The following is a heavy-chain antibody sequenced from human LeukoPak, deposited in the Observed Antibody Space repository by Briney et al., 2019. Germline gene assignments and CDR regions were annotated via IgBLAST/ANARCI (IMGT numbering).Heavy chain of an antibody. J-gene: IGHJ4*02. CDR3: AKDGYVTTTDFDY. CDR2: ISGSGSSA. D-gene: IGHD4-17*01. CDR1: GYTFTSYG. V-gene: IGHV3-23*01. Sequence: ASVKVSCKASGYTFTSYGISWVRQAPGKGLEWVSAISGSGSSAYYADSVKGRFTISRDNSKNTLYLQMNSLRAEDTAIYYCAKDGYVTTTDFDYWGQGTLVTVSS.